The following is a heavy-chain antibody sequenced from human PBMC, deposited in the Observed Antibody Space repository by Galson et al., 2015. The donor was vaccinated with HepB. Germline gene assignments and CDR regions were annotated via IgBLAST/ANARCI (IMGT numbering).Heavy chain of an antibody. J-gene: IGHJ4*02. V-gene: IGHV3-15*01. D-gene: IGHD3-3*01. CDR2: IKSKIDGETT. CDR1: GITFNNAW. CDR3: TAGPINDFWSGYNTHYYYDY. Sequence: SLRLSCAASGITFNNAWMNWVRQAPGKGLEWVGRIKSKIDGETTDYAALVKGRFTISRDDSKNTLYMQMNGLKTEDTAVYYCTAGPINDFWSGYNTHYYYDYWGQGTLVTVSS.